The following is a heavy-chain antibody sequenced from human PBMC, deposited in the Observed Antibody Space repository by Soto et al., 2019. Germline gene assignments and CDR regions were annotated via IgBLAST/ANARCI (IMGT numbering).Heavy chain of an antibody. Sequence: GGSLRLSCAAFGFNFDSYSLHWVRQAPGKGLEWVSSISSSSSYIYYADSVKGRFTISRDNAKNSLYLQMNSLRDEDTAVYYCASRYYYDSSGYYYPYYYWGQGALVTVSS. D-gene: IGHD3-22*01. V-gene: IGHV3-21*01. CDR3: ASRYYYDSSGYYYPYYY. CDR1: GFNFDSYS. J-gene: IGHJ4*02. CDR2: ISSSSSYI.